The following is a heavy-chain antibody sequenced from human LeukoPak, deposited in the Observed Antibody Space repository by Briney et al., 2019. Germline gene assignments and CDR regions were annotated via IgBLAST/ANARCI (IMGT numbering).Heavy chain of an antibody. J-gene: IGHJ5*02. CDR3: ARALITMVRGVTDWFDP. CDR2: IYYSGST. D-gene: IGHD3-10*01. V-gene: IGHV4-31*03. Sequence: SETLSLTCTVSGGSTSSGGYYWSWIRQHPGKGLEWIGHIYYSGSTYYNPSLKSRVTISVDTSKNQFSLKLSSVTAADTAVYYCARALITMVRGVTDWFDPWGQGTLVTVSS. CDR1: GGSTSSGGYY.